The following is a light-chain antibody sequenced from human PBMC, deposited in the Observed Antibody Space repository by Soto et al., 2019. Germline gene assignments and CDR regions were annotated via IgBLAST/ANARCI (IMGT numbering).Light chain of an antibody. J-gene: IGLJ1*01. Sequence: QPVLTQSPSVSGAPGQRVTISCTGSSSNIGAGYDVHWYQQLPGTAPKLLIYGNTNRPSGVPDRFSASKSGTSASLAITGLQAEDEADYYCQSYDSSLSRVFGTGTKLTVL. CDR2: GNT. CDR1: SSNIGAGYD. V-gene: IGLV1-40*01. CDR3: QSYDSSLSRV.